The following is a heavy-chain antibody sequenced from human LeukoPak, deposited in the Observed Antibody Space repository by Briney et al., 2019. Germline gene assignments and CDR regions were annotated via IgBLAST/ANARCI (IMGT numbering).Heavy chain of an antibody. V-gene: IGHV3-30*02. Sequence: PGGSLRLSYSAFGFTFGDYAFHWVRQAPGKGLEWLAFIRYDGSDSYYADSVKGRFTISRDNSKKTLYLQMDSLRTEDTAFYYCALIGVVIPPDTYDVWGQGTLVTVS. CDR3: ALIGVVIPPDTYDV. CDR1: GFTFGDYA. D-gene: IGHD2-21*01. CDR2: IRYDGSDS. J-gene: IGHJ3*01.